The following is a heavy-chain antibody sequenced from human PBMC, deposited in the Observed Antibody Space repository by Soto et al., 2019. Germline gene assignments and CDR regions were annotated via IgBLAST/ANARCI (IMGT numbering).Heavy chain of an antibody. Sequence: ASVKVSCKASGNTFTSYDINWVRQATGHGLEWMGWINPNSGNIGYAQKFQGRVTMTKDTAIRTAYMEVSRLRSDDTAVYYCARGRASGSYYLLDYWGQGTLVTVSS. J-gene: IGHJ4*02. V-gene: IGHV1-8*01. CDR1: GNTFTSYD. D-gene: IGHD3-10*01. CDR3: ARGRASGSYYLLDY. CDR2: INPNSGNI.